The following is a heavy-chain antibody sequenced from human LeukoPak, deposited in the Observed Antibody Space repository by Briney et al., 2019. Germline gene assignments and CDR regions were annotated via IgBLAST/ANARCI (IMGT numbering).Heavy chain of an antibody. V-gene: IGHV3-53*01. CDR1: GFTVSKNY. Sequence: GGSLRLSCAASGFTVSKNYMTWVRQAPGKRLEWVSLISSGGTTFYTDSVKGRFTISRDSSKNTLYLQMNNLKAEDTAVYYCTTSTAVASWGQGTLVTVSS. J-gene: IGHJ5*02. CDR2: ISSGGTT. D-gene: IGHD4-23*01. CDR3: TTSTAVAS.